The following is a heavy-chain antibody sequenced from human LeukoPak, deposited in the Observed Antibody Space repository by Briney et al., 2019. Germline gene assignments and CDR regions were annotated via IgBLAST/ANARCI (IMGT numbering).Heavy chain of an antibody. Sequence: ASVKVSCKASGFTFTNYYMHWVRQAPGKGLEWMGLINPSGSSTNYAQTFRGRVTMTRDTSTTTVYMEMSSLRSEDTAVYYCAREESGGYFDYGGQGTLVTVSS. CDR3: AREESGGYFDY. D-gene: IGHD2-8*02. CDR1: GFTFTNYY. V-gene: IGHV1-46*01. CDR2: INPSGSST. J-gene: IGHJ4*02.